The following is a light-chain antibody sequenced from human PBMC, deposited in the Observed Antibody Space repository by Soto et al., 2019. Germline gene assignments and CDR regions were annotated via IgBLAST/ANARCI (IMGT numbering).Light chain of an antibody. CDR1: QSVLSSSNNQNH. Sequence: DIVMTQSPDSLAVSLGERATINCKSSQSVLSSSNNQNHLAWYQQKPGQPPRLLIYWASTRESGVPDRFSGGGSGTDFTLAISSLQAEDVAVYYGQQYDNWPWTFGQGTKVEI. J-gene: IGKJ1*01. CDR3: QQYDNWPWT. V-gene: IGKV4-1*01. CDR2: WAS.